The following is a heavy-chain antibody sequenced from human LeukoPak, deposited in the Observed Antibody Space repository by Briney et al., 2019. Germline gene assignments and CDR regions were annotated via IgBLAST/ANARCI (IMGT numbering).Heavy chain of an antibody. Sequence: GSSVKVSCKASGATFSSYAISWVRQAPGQGLEWMGGIIPIFGTANYAQKFQGRVTITADESTSTAYMELSSLRSEDTAVYYCARGGYSYGYWWFDPWGQGTLVTVSS. CDR1: GATFSSYA. V-gene: IGHV1-69*01. CDR3: ARGGYSYGYWWFDP. CDR2: IIPIFGTA. J-gene: IGHJ5*02. D-gene: IGHD5-18*01.